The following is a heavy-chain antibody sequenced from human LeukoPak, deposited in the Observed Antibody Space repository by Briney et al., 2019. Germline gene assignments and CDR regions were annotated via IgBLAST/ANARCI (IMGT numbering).Heavy chain of an antibody. CDR1: GYTFTSYG. D-gene: IGHD2-21*02. V-gene: IGHV1-18*01. Sequence: GASVKVSCKASGYTFTSYGISWVRQAPGQGLEWMGWISAYNGNTNYAQKLQGRVTMTTDTSTSTAYMELRSLRSDDTAVYYCARCSLYCGGDCPDAFDIWGQGTMVTVSS. CDR2: ISAYNGNT. J-gene: IGHJ3*02. CDR3: ARCSLYCGGDCPDAFDI.